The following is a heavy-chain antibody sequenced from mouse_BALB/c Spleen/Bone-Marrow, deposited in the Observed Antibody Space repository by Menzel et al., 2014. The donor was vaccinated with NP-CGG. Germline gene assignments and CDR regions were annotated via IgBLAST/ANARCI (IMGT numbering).Heavy chain of an antibody. CDR2: IYPYNGVS. V-gene: IGHV1-31*01. CDR1: GYSFTGYY. Sequence: VQLQQSGPELVKPGASVKISCKASGYSFTGYYMHWVKQSHGNSLDWIGYIYPYNGVSSYNQKFKGKATLTVDKSSSTAYMELRSLTSDDXXXXYCXSRGEYFDVWGAGTTVTVSS. CDR3: XSRGEYFDV. J-gene: IGHJ1*01.